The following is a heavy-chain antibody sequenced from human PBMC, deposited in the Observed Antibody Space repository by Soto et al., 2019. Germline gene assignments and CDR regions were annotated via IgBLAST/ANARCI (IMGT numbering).Heavy chain of an antibody. Sequence: GDSGKGSCKASGYTFSSYNMRWVREPRAQGLEWMGIVKPNGGSTNYPQKSQGRVTMTRDTSTSTVYMELSSLKTEDTALYYCARGDYLNPILEAYYHYTMEVWGRATTVTV. V-gene: IGHV1-46*01. D-gene: IGHD2-21*01. CDR1: GYTFSSYN. CDR2: VKPNGGST. CDR3: ARGDYLNPILEAYYHYTMEV. J-gene: IGHJ6*02.